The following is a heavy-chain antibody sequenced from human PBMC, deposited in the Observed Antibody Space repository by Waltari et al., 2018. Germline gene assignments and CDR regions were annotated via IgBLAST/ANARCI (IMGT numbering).Heavy chain of an antibody. D-gene: IGHD6-13*01. V-gene: IGHV3-30*02. CDR1: GFTFSSYG. J-gene: IGHJ4*02. CDR2: IRYDGSNK. Sequence: QVQLVESGGGVVQPGGSLSLSCAASGFTFSSYGMHWVRQAPGKGLEWVAFIRYDGSNKYYADSVKGRFTISRDNSKNTLYLQMNSLRAEDTAVYYCAKDWLAAAYFDYWGQGTLVTVSS. CDR3: AKDWLAAAYFDY.